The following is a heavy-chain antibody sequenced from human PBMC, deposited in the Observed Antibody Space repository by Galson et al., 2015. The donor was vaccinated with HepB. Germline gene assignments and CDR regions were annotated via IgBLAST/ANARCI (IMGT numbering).Heavy chain of an antibody. CDR2: IYYSGST. Sequence: ETLSLTCTVSGGSISSSSYYWGWIRQPPGKGLEWIGSIYYSGSTYYNPSLKSQVTISVDTSKNQFSLKLSSVTAADTAVYYCARESIPAAPGKYYYYYYGMDVWGQGTTVTVSS. CDR1: GGSISSSSYY. J-gene: IGHJ6*02. V-gene: IGHV4-39*02. D-gene: IGHD6-6*01. CDR3: ARESIPAAPGKYYYYYYGMDV.